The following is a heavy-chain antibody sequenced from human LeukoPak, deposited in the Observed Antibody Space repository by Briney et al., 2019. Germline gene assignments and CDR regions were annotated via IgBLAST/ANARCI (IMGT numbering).Heavy chain of an antibody. V-gene: IGHV3-30*19. CDR2: ISYDGSNK. J-gene: IGHJ4*02. Sequence: PGGSLRLSCAASGFTFSSYGMHWVRQAPGKGLEWVAVISYDGSNKYYADSVKGRFTISRDNSKNTLYLQMNSLRAEDTAVYYCASHKGRGYSYGYFFDYWGQGTLVTVSS. D-gene: IGHD5-18*01. CDR3: ASHKGRGYSYGYFFDY. CDR1: GFTFSSYG.